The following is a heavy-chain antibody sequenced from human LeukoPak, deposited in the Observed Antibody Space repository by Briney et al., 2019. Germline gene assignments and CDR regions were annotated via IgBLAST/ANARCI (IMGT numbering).Heavy chain of an antibody. CDR1: GFTFSSYA. Sequence: GGSLRLSCAASGFTFSSYAMSWVRQAPGKGLEWVSAISGSGGSTYYADSVKGRFTISRDNSKNTLYLQMNSLRTEDTAVYYCTRHYSALTGTNWLDPWGQGTLVTVSS. J-gene: IGHJ5*02. D-gene: IGHD1-20*01. CDR2: ISGSGGST. V-gene: IGHV3-23*01. CDR3: TRHYSALTGTNWLDP.